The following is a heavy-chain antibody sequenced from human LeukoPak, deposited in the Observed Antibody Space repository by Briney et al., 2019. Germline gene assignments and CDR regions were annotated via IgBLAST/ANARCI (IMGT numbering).Heavy chain of an antibody. CDR2: ISSSGSTI. D-gene: IGHD4-17*01. CDR1: GFTFSSYE. J-gene: IGHJ4*02. CDR3: ARAEYGDRIAAFDY. V-gene: IGHV3-48*03. Sequence: GGSLRLSCAASGFTFSSYEMNWVRQAPGKGLEWVSYISSSGSTIYYADSVQGRFTISRDNAKNSLYLQMNSLRAEDTALYYCARAEYGDRIAAFDYWGQGTLVTVSS.